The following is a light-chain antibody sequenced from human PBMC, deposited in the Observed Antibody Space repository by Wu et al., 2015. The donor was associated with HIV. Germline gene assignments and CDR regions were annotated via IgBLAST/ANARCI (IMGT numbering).Light chain of an antibody. CDR2: GAS. J-gene: IGKJ3*01. Sequence: EIVLTQSPGTLSLPPGERATLSCRTSQSIENNYLAWYQQKPGQAPRLLFYGASSRATGTPARFSGSGSGTDFTLTITRLEPEDSAVYYCQQYGRSPDTFGPGTRVEIK. V-gene: IGKV3-20*01. CDR1: QSIENNY. CDR3: QQYGRSPDT.